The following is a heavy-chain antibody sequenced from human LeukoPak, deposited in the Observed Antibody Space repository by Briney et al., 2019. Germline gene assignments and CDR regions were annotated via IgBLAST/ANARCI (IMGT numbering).Heavy chain of an antibody. CDR2: ISSSSSYI. D-gene: IGHD3-10*01. V-gene: IGHV3-21*04. CDR3: AKGLPYYYGSGELYPFDY. Sequence: GGSLRLSCAASGFTFSSYSMNWVRQAPGKGLEWVSSISSSSSYIYYADSVKGRFTISRDNSKNTLYLQMNSLRAEDTAVYYCAKGLPYYYGSGELYPFDYWGQGTLVTVSS. J-gene: IGHJ4*02. CDR1: GFTFSSYS.